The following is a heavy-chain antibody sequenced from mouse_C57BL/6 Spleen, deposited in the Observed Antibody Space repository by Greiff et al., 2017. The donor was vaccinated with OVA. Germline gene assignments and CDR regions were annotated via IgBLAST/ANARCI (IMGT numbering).Heavy chain of an antibody. D-gene: IGHD1-1*01. CDR3: ARSLLTTVVATDYAMDY. CDR2: INPGSGGT. J-gene: IGHJ4*01. Sequence: QVQLQQSGAELVRPGTSVKVSCKASGYAFTNYLIEWVKQRPGQGLEWIGVINPGSGGTNYNEKFKGKATLTADKSSSTAYMQLSSLTSEDSAVYFGARSLLTTVVATDYAMDYWGQGTSVTVSS. CDR1: GYAFTNYL. V-gene: IGHV1-54*01.